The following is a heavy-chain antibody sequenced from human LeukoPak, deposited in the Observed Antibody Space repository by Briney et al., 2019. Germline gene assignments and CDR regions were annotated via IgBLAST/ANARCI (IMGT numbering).Heavy chain of an antibody. CDR2: IYHSGST. CDR1: GGSISSGGYY. J-gene: IGHJ3*02. V-gene: IGHV4-30-2*01. Sequence: KPSQTLSLTCTVSGGSISSGGYYWSWLRQPPGKGLEWIGYIYHSGSTYYNPSLKSRVTISVDRSTNQFSLKLSSVTAADTAVYYCARDPYSYGFDAFDIWGQGTMVTVSS. CDR3: ARDPYSYGFDAFDI. D-gene: IGHD5-18*01.